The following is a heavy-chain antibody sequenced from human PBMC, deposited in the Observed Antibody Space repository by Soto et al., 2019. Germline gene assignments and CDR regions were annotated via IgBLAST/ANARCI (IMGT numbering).Heavy chain of an antibody. V-gene: IGHV1-2*02. CDR3: ARLYSSGGRYGMDV. CDR2: SNPYSGGT. CDR1: GYSFTGYY. J-gene: IGHJ6*02. Sequence: ASVKVSCKASGYSFTGYYLHCVRHAPGQGLEWLGWSNPYSGGTNYAQKFQGRVTMTRDTSISTAYMELSRLRSDDTAVYYCARLYSSGGRYGMDVWGQGTTVTVSS. D-gene: IGHD5-18*01.